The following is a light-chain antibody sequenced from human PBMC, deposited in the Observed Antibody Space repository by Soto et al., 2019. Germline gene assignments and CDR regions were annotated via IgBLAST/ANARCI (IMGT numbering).Light chain of an antibody. CDR2: DVS. J-gene: IGLJ2*01. CDR3: SSYTSSSTLL. CDR1: SSDVGGYNS. V-gene: IGLV2-14*03. Sequence: QSVLTQPASVSGSPGQSITISCTGTSSDVGGYNSVSWYQQHPGKAPQLMIYDVSNRPSGVSNRFSGSKSGNTASLTISGLQAEDEGDYYCSSYTSSSTLLFGGGTKLTVL.